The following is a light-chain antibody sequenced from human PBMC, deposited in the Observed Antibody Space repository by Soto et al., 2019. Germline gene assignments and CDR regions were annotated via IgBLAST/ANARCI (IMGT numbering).Light chain of an antibody. Sequence: QSVLTQPPSVSAAPGQKVTISCTGSTSNGGENYVSWHQHLPGTAPNLLIYDNTKRHSGIPDRFSGSKSGTSATLGITGLQTGDEADYYCGTWDGSLSAGIFGTGTKVTVL. CDR3: GTWDGSLSAGI. CDR1: TSNGGENY. CDR2: DNT. J-gene: IGLJ1*01. V-gene: IGLV1-51*01.